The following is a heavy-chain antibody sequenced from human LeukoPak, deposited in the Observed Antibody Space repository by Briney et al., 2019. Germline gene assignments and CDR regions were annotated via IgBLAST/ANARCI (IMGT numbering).Heavy chain of an antibody. CDR1: GFTFSNAW. J-gene: IGHJ4*02. CDR3: TTVLTYYYGSGSYYKIPFDY. D-gene: IGHD3-10*01. Sequence: GGSLRLSCAASGFTFSNAWMSWVCQAPGKGLEWVGRIKSKTDGGTTDYAAPVKGRSTISRDDSKNTLYLQMNSLKTEDTAVYYCTTVLTYYYGSGSYYKIPFDYWGQGTLVTVSS. CDR2: IKSKTDGGTT. V-gene: IGHV3-15*01.